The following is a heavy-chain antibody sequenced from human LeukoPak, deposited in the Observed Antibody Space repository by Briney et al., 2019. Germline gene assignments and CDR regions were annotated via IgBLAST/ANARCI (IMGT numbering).Heavy chain of an antibody. D-gene: IGHD3-10*01. CDR1: GDSITTFH. V-gene: IGHV4-59*01. CDR2: LYYSGKR. J-gene: IGHJ6*03. CDR3: ARGKGGYYGSGSPSSRFYYMDV. Sequence: SETLSLTCLVSGDSITTFHLNWVRQAPGKGLEWIGGLYYSGKRDYNPALRSRLTISSDTSKTQFSMTLTSVTADDTAVYYCARGKGGYYGSGSPSSRFYYMDVWDKGTTVIVSS.